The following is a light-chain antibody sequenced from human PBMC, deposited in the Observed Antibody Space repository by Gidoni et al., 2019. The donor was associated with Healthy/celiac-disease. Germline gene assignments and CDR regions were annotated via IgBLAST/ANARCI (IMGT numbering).Light chain of an antibody. CDR3: QQRSNGVT. CDR1: QSVSSY. J-gene: IGKJ1*01. Sequence: EIVLTQSPATLSLSPGERATRSCRASQSVSSYLAWYQQKPGQAPRLLIYDAANRATGIPARFSGSGSGTDFTLTSSSLEPEDFAVYYCQQRSNGVTFGQGTKVEIK. CDR2: DAA. V-gene: IGKV3-11*01.